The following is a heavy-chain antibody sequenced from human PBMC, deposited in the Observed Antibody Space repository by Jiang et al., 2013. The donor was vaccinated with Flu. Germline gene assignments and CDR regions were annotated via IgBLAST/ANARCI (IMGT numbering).Heavy chain of an antibody. J-gene: IGHJ6*03. Sequence: TCTVSGGSISSHYWSWIRQPPGKGLEWIGYIYYSGSTNYNPSLKSRVTISVDTSKNQFSLKLSSVTAADTAVYYCARVPSSSWYNYYYYMDVWGKGTTVTVSS. CDR3: ARVPSSSWYNYYYYMDV. D-gene: IGHD6-13*01. V-gene: IGHV4-59*11. CDR1: GGSISSHY. CDR2: IYYSGST.